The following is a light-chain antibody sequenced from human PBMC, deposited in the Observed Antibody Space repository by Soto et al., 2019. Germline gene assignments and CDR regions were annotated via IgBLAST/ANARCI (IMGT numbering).Light chain of an antibody. J-gene: IGKJ1*01. CDR2: GAS. V-gene: IGKV3-15*01. CDR1: QRVSSN. CDR3: QHYNNWPPWT. Sequence: EIVMTQYPATLSVSPVERATLSCRASQRVSSNLAWYQQKPDQAPRLLIYGASTRATGIPARFSGSGSGTEFTLTISSLQSEDFAVYYCQHYNNWPPWTFGQGNKVEIK.